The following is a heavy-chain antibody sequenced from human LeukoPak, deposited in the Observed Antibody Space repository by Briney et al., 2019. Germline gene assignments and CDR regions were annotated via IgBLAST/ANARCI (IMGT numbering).Heavy chain of an antibody. D-gene: IGHD3-22*01. V-gene: IGHV4-39*01. CDR3: ARLSGYSSGHYYSDY. J-gene: IGHJ4*02. CDR2: IYYSGST. Sequence: PSETLSLTCTVSGGSISSSSYYWGWIRQPPGKGLERIVSIYYSGSTYSNPSLKSRVTISVDTSKNQFSLELRSVTAADTAVYYCARLSGYSSGHYYSDYWGQGTLVTVSP. CDR1: GGSISSSSYY.